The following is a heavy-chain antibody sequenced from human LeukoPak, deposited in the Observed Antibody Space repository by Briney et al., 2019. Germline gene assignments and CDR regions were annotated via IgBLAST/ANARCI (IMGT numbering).Heavy chain of an antibody. CDR2: ISAYNGNT. J-gene: IGHJ6*03. Sequence: ASVKVSCKASNYTFTTYGISWVRQAPGQGLEWMGWISAYNGNTNYAQNLQGRVTMTTDTSTSTAYMELSSLRSEDTAVYYCARDGTRYCSGGSCYAGSGYMDVWGKGTTVTVSS. CDR3: ARDGTRYCSGGSCYAGSGYMDV. V-gene: IGHV1-18*01. D-gene: IGHD2-15*01. CDR1: NYTFTTYG.